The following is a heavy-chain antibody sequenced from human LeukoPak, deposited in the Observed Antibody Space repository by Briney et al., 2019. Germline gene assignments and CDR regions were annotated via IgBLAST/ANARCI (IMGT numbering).Heavy chain of an antibody. CDR2: INHSGST. V-gene: IGHV4-34*01. Sequence: SETLSLTCAVYGGSFSGYYWSWIRQPPGKGLEWIGEINHSGSTNYNPSLKSRVTISVDTSKNQFSLKLSSVTAADTAVYYCARGVRTVWGSYRPLSVNWFDPWGQGTLVTVSS. D-gene: IGHD3-16*02. CDR3: ARGVRTVWGSYRPLSVNWFDP. CDR1: GGSFSGYY. J-gene: IGHJ5*02.